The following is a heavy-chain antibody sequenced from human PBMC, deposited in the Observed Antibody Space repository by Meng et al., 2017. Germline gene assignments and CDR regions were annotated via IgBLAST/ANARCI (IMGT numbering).Heavy chain of an antibody. CDR2: IYYSGST. Sequence: SETLSLTCTVSGGSISSSSYYWGWIRQPPGKGLEWIGSIYYSGSTHYNPSLKSRVTISVDTSKNQFSLKLSSVTAADTAVYYCARGNLPEDSDWGQGTLVTVSS. J-gene: IGHJ4*02. CDR3: ARGNLPEDSD. CDR1: GGSISSSSYY. V-gene: IGHV4-39*07. D-gene: IGHD1-26*01.